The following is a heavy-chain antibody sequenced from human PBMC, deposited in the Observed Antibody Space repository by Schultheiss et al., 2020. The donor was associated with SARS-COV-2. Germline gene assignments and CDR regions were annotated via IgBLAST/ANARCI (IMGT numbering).Heavy chain of an antibody. J-gene: IGHJ4*02. CDR3: AREHSSSWSPIDY. CDR2: IYHSGST. V-gene: IGHV4-30-2*01. D-gene: IGHD6-13*01. CDR1: GGSISSGGYS. Sequence: SETLSLTCVVSGGSISSGGYSWSWIRQPPGKGLEWIGYIYHSGSTYYNPSLKSRVTISVDRSKNQFSLKLSSVTAADTAVYYCAREHSSSWSPIDYWGQGTLVTAPQ.